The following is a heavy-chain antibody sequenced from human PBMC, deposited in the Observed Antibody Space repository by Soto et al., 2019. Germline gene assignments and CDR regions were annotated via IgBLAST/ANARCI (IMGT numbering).Heavy chain of an antibody. V-gene: IGHV2-5*02. Sequence: QITLKDSGPTLVKPTQTLTLTCTFSGFSLSTSGVGVGWIRQPPGKALEWLALIYWDDDKRYSPSLKSRLTITKDTSKNQVVLTMTNMDPVDTATYYSARVDTSGWFDPWGQGTLVTVSS. D-gene: IGHD5-18*01. CDR2: IYWDDDK. CDR3: ARVDTSGWFDP. CDR1: GFSLSTSGVG. J-gene: IGHJ5*02.